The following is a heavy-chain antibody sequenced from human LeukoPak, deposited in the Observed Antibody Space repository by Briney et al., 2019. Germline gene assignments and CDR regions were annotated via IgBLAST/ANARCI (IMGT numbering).Heavy chain of an antibody. CDR2: INTNTGNP. V-gene: IGHV7-4-1*02. J-gene: IGHJ5*02. CDR1: GYTFTSYA. Sequence: ASVKVSCKASGYTFTSYAMNWVRQAPGQGLEWMGWINTNTGNPTYAQGFTGRFVFSLDTSVSTAYLQISSLKAEDAAVYYCARDGQDSSSWGTFLRWFDPWGQGTLVTVSS. CDR3: ARDGQDSSSWGTFLRWFDP. D-gene: IGHD6-13*01.